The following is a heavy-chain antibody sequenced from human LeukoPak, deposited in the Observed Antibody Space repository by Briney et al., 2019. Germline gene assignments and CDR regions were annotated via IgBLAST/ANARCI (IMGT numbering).Heavy chain of an antibody. V-gene: IGHV4-59*12. CDR3: ARDGGPLAARFYYYYYMDV. CDR1: GGSITRDY. Sequence: SETLSLTCTVSGGSITRDYWTWIRQSPGKGLEWIGHLFDSGSTTYNPSLKSRVTISVDTSKSQFSLRLSSVTAADTAVYYCARDGGPLAARFYYYYYMDVWGKGTTVTVSS. J-gene: IGHJ6*03. D-gene: IGHD6-6*01. CDR2: LFDSGST.